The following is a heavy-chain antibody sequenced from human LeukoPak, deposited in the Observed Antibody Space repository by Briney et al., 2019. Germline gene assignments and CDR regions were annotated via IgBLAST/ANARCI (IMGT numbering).Heavy chain of an antibody. Sequence: ASVKVSSTASGYTFTVDYMHWVRQAPGQGLEWMGWINPNSGGTNYAQKFQGRVTMTRDTSISTAYMELSRLRSDDTAVYYCARGDYDKITTGFWSAFDIWGQGTMVTVSS. J-gene: IGHJ3*02. CDR3: ARGDYDKITTGFWSAFDI. D-gene: IGHD3-22*01. CDR2: INPNSGGT. CDR1: GYTFTVDY. V-gene: IGHV1-2*02.